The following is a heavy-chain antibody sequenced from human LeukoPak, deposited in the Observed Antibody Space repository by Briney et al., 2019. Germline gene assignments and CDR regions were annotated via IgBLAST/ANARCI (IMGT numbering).Heavy chain of an antibody. D-gene: IGHD1-1*01. J-gene: IGHJ4*02. CDR1: GGSFSGYY. V-gene: IGHV4-34*01. Sequence: PSETLSLTCAVYGGSFSGYYWSWIRQPPGKGLEWIGEINHSGSTNYNPSLKSRVTISVDTSKNQFSLKLSSVTAADTAVYYCARDVESSTTLDYWGQGTLVTVSS. CDR2: INHSGST. CDR3: ARDVESSTTLDY.